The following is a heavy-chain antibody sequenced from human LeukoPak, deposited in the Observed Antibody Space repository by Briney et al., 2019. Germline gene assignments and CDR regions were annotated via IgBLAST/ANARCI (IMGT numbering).Heavy chain of an antibody. J-gene: IGHJ3*02. CDR3: ARVSHSCSSCPDAIDI. CDR1: GGTFSSYA. V-gene: IGHV1-69*13. CDR2: IIPIFGTA. Sequence: SVKVTCKSSGGTFSSYAMSWVRQTPGQGLGWMGGIIPIFGTANYAQKFQGRVTITADESTSTAYMELSSLRSEDTAVYYCARVSHSCSSCPDAIDIWGQGTMVTVSS. D-gene: IGHD6-13*01.